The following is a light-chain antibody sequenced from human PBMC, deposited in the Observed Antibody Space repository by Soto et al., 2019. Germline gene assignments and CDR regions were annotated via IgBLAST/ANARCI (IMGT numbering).Light chain of an antibody. J-gene: IGLJ2*01. CDR1: SSNIGAGYD. V-gene: IGLV1-40*01. CDR3: QSYDSSLSAVV. Sequence: QYVLTQLPSVSGAPGQRVTISCTGSSSNIGAGYDVHWYQQLPGTAPKLLIYGNSNRPSGVPDRFSGSKSGTSASLAITGLQAEDEADYYCQSYDSSLSAVVFGGGTQLTVL. CDR2: GNS.